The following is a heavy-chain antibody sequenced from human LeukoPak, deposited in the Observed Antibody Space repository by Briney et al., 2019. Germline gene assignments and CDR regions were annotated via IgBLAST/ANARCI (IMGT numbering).Heavy chain of an antibody. J-gene: IGHJ4*02. D-gene: IGHD3-9*01. CDR3: ARDLRPGEGWLYDILTGYYRAEYFG. V-gene: IGHV1-18*01. Sequence: GASVKVSCKASGYTFTSYDINWVRQAPGQGLEWMGWISAYNGNTNYAQKLQGRVTMTTDTSTSTAYMELRSLRSDDTAVYYCARDLRPGEGWLYDILTGYYRAEYFGWGRGTLVTVSS. CDR2: ISAYNGNT. CDR1: GYTFTSYD.